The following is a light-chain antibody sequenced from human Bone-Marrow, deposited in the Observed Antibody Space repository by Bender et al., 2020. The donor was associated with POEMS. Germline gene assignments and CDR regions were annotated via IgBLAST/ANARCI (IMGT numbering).Light chain of an antibody. V-gene: IGLV1-36*01. CDR2: FDD. CDR3: AVWDDSLNGWV. CDR1: SSNIGNNG. Sequence: QSALTQPASVSEAPRQRVTISCSGSSSNIGNNGVNWYQQLPGKAPKLLIYFDDLLPSGVSDRFSGSKSGTSASLAISGLQSEDEADYYCAVWDDSLNGWVFGGGTKLTVL. J-gene: IGLJ3*02.